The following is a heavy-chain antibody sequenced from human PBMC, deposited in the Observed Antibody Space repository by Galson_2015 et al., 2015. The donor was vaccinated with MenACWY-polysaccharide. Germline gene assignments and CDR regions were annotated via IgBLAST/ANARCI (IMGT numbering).Heavy chain of an antibody. CDR2: ISDSGGST. CDR3: AKEDARDFTYGYLDY. Sequence: SLRLSCAASGFTFSSYAMNWVRQAPGKGLEWVSAISDSGGSTYYADSVKGRFSISRDKSKNTLYLQMNSLRAEDTAVYYCAKEDARDFTYGYLDYWGQGTLVTVSS. D-gene: IGHD3-10*01. J-gene: IGHJ4*02. V-gene: IGHV3-23*01. CDR1: GFTFSSYA.